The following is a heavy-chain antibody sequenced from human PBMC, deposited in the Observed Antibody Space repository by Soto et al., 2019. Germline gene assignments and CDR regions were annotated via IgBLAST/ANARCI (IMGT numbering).Heavy chain of an antibody. CDR1: GFTFRSYA. CDR2: ISSNGGST. Sequence: EVQLVESGGGLVQPGGSLRLSCAASGFTFRSYAMHWLRQAPGKGLEYVSDISSNGGSTYYANAVKGRFTISRDNSKNTLYLQMGSLRAEDMAVYYCARRGYSGYEIGYWGQGTLVTVSS. CDR3: ARRGYSGYEIGY. V-gene: IGHV3-64*01. D-gene: IGHD5-12*01. J-gene: IGHJ4*02.